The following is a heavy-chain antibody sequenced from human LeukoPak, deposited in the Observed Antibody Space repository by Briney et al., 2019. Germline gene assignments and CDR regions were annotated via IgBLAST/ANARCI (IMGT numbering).Heavy chain of an antibody. CDR3: AAGITGRTIDY. CDR1: SGSINSYY. V-gene: IGHV4-59*01. D-gene: IGHD1-20*01. CDR2: VYYSENI. Sequence: KSSETLSLTCTVSSGSINSYYWNWIRQPPGKGLEWIGYVYYSENIYYGPSLKSRVTISVDTSKKQFSLKLYSVTAADTAVYYCAAGITGRTIDYWGQGTLVTVSS. J-gene: IGHJ4*02.